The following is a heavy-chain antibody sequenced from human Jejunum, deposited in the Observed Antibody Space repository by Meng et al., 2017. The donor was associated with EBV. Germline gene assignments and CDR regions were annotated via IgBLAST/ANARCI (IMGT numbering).Heavy chain of an antibody. CDR1: GYTFTDYY. CDR3: AMSWFGRINRFDP. V-gene: IGHV1-69-2*01. Sequence: EVQLGKSGAEVKKPGATVKISCKVSGYTFTDYYMHWVQQAPGKGLEWMGLVDPEDGETIYGEKFQGRVTLTADTSTETAYMELTSLRSDDTAVYYCAMSWFGRINRFDPWGQGTLVTVSS. J-gene: IGHJ5*02. CDR2: VDPEDGET. D-gene: IGHD3-16*01.